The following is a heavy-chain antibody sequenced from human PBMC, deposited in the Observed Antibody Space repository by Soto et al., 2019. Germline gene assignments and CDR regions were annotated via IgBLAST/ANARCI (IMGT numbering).Heavy chain of an antibody. Sequence: ASVKLYCKASGYTFTSYGISWVRQAPGQGLEWMGWISAYNGNTNYAQKLQGRVTMTTDTSTSTAYMELRSLRSDDTAVYYCARMYSSGWFDYWGQGTLVTVSS. CDR3: ARMYSSGWFDY. J-gene: IGHJ4*02. CDR2: ISAYNGNT. V-gene: IGHV1-18*01. D-gene: IGHD6-19*01. CDR1: GYTFTSYG.